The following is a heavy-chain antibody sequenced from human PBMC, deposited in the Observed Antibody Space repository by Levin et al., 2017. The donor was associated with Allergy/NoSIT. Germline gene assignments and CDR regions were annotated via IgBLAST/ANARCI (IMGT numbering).Heavy chain of an antibody. CDR1: GFTFEDYG. V-gene: IGHV3-20*04. D-gene: IGHD6-13*01. CDR3: ARERESGYSSSWLPNCFDP. CDR2: INWNGGSR. J-gene: IGHJ5*02. Sequence: TGGSLRLSCAASGFTFEDYGMSWVRQPPGKGLQWVSGINWNGGSRGYADSVKGRFTISRDNAKNSLYLQMNSLRAEDTALYYCARERESGYSSSWLPNCFDPWGQGTLVTVSS.